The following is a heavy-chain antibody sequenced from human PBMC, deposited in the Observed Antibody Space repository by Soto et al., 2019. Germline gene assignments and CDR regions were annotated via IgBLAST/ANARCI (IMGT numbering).Heavy chain of an antibody. Sequence: SETLSLTCTVSGGSISSSSYYWGWIRQPPGKGLEWIGSIYYSGSTYYKPSLKSRVTISVDTSKNQFSLKLSSVTAADTAVYYCASFWSGWSWFDPWGQGTLVTVSS. CDR2: IYYSGST. CDR3: ASFWSGWSWFDP. J-gene: IGHJ5*02. V-gene: IGHV4-39*07. D-gene: IGHD3-3*01. CDR1: GGSISSSSYY.